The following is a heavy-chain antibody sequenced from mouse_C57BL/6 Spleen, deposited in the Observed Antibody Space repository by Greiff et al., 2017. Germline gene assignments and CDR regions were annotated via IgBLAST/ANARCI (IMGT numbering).Heavy chain of an antibody. CDR2: INPNNGGT. Sequence: EVKLMESGPELVKPGASVKIPCKASGYTFTDYNMDWVKQSHGKSLEWIGDINPNNGGTIYNQKFKGKATLTVDKSSSTAYMELRSLTSEDTAVYYCARWVSSPFAYWGQGTLVTVSA. V-gene: IGHV1-18*01. CDR3: ARWVSSPFAY. J-gene: IGHJ3*01. D-gene: IGHD1-1*01. CDR1: GYTFTDYN.